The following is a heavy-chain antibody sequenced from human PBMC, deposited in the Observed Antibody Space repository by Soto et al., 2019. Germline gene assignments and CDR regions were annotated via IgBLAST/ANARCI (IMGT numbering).Heavy chain of an antibody. V-gene: IGHV3-33*01. D-gene: IGHD6-13*01. CDR1: GFTFSSYG. J-gene: IGHJ6*02. Sequence: QVQLVESGGGVVQPGRSLRLSCAASGFTFSSYGMHWVRQAPGKGLEWVAVIWYDGSNKYYADSVKGRFTISRDNSKNTLYLQMNSLRAEDTAVYYCARVGIAAAGTLNYYYYYGMDVWGQGTTVTVSS. CDR3: ARVGIAAAGTLNYYYYYGMDV. CDR2: IWYDGSNK.